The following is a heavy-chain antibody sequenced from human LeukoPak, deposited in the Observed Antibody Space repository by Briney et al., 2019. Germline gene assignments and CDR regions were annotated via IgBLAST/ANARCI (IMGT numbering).Heavy chain of an antibody. J-gene: IGHJ4*02. D-gene: IGHD3-3*01. CDR1: GGSITNTNYY. CDR3: ARGDYDFWSGNWRFDT. Sequence: SETLSLTCTVSGGSITNTNYYWAWIRQPPGEGLEWIGSVYHSGITYYTPSLKSRVSISVDTSKNQFSLKVTSVTTADTAVYYCARGDYDFWSGNWRFDTWGQGTLVTVSS. CDR2: VYHSGIT. V-gene: IGHV4-39*07.